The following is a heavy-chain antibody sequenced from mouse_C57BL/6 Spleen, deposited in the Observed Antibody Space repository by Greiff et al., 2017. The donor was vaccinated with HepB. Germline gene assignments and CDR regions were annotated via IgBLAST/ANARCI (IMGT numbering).Heavy chain of an antibody. D-gene: IGHD1-1*01. J-gene: IGHJ4*01. Sequence: VQLQQSGAELAKPGASLKRSCKASGYTFTSYWLHWGQQRPGQVLEWLGYINPSSGYTKYNQKFKDKARLTADNSSSKAYMQLGSLAYEYSAVEYSASYYYSSSYDYYAMDYWGQRTSVTVSS. CDR1: GYTFTSYW. V-gene: IGHV1-7*01. CDR2: INPSSGYT. CDR3: ASYYYSSSYDYYAMDY.